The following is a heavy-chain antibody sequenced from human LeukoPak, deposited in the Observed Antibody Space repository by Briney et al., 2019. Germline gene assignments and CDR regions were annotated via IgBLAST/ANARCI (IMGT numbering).Heavy chain of an antibody. V-gene: IGHV1-46*01. CDR3: ARDRSSGWGLFDY. D-gene: IGHD6-19*01. Sequence: GASVKVSCKASGYTFTSYYMHWVRQAPGQRLEWMGIINPSGGSTSYAQKFQGRVTMTRDTSTSTVYMEVSSLRSEDTAVYYCARDRSSGWGLFDYWGQGTLLTVSS. J-gene: IGHJ4*02. CDR1: GYTFTSYY. CDR2: INPSGGST.